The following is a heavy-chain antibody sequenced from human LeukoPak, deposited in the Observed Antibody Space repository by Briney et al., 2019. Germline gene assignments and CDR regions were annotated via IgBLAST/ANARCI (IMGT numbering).Heavy chain of an antibody. CDR3: ARDRGYSYGFGY. Sequence: GGSMRLSCAASGFTFSNYWMSWVRQAPGKELEWVANIKQDGSEKYYVDSVKGRFTISRDNAKNALYLQMDSLRAEDTAVYYCARDRGYSYGFGYWGQGTLVTVSS. J-gene: IGHJ4*02. CDR1: GFTFSNYW. CDR2: IKQDGSEK. V-gene: IGHV3-7*03. D-gene: IGHD5-18*01.